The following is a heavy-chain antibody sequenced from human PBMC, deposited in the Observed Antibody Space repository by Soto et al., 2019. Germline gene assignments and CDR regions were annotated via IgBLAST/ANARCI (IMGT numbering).Heavy chain of an antibody. V-gene: IGHV4-4*02. CDR3: ARLVYDTRLNYMYFDF. D-gene: IGHD3-10*01. CDR2: FFHVGIA. Sequence: PSETLSLTCAVSGVSLTSGNWWTWVRQSPQCGLVYIGEFFHVGIANSSPSFERRFVILVVTSCYQFSLNLTFVTAADTALYFCARLVYDTRLNYMYFDFWGPGTLVTV. CDR1: GVSLTSGNW. J-gene: IGHJ4*02.